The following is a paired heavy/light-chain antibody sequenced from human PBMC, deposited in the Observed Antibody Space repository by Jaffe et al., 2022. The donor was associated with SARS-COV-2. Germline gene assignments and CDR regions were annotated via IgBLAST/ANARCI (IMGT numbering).Heavy chain of an antibody. D-gene: IGHD3-9*01. CDR2: IIPIFGTA. V-gene: IGHV1-69*01. J-gene: IGHJ6*03. CDR3: ARDRRFTSHVPPAVRYFDWGWSPGYYYYYMDV. Sequence: QVQLVQSGAEVKKPGSSVKVSCKASGGTFSSYAISWVRQAPGQGLEWMGGIIPIFGTANYAQKFQGRVTITADESTSTAYMELSSLRSEDTAVYYCARDRRFTSHVPPAVRYFDWGWSPGYYYYYMDVWGKGTTVTVSS. CDR1: GGTFSSYA.
Light chain of an antibody. CDR1: QDISNY. Sequence: DIQMTQSPSSLSASVGDRVTITCQASQDISNYLNWYQQKPGKAPKLLIYDASNLETGVPSRFSGSGSGTDFTFTISSLQPEDIATYYCQQYDNLPRVTFGQGTRLEIK. CDR3: QQYDNLPRVT. CDR2: DAS. J-gene: IGKJ5*01. V-gene: IGKV1-33*01.